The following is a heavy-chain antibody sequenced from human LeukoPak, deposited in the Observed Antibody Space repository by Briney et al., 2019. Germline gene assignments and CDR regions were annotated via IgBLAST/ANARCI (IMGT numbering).Heavy chain of an antibody. D-gene: IGHD2-21*01. CDR3: AKFLPPHIVVANYYFDY. V-gene: IGHV3-23*01. J-gene: IGHJ4*02. Sequence: GGSLRLSCAASGFTFSSYAMSWVRQAPGKGLEWVSAISGSGGSTYYADSVKGRFTISRDNSKNTLYMQMNRLRAEDTAVYYCAKFLPPHIVVANYYFDYWGQGTLVTVSS. CDR1: GFTFSSYA. CDR2: ISGSGGST.